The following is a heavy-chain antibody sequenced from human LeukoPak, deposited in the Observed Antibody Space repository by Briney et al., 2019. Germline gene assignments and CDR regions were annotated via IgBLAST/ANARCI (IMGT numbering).Heavy chain of an antibody. J-gene: IGHJ4*02. V-gene: IGHV1-8*02. Sequence: ASVKVSCKASGYTFTSYYMHWVRQAPGQGLEWMGWMNPNSGNTGYAQKFQGRVTMTRNTSISTAYMELSSLRSEDTAVYYCARLGDYYDSSGYYRTLDYWGQGTLVTVSS. CDR1: GYTFTSYY. CDR3: ARLGDYYDSSGYYRTLDY. CDR2: MNPNSGNT. D-gene: IGHD3-22*01.